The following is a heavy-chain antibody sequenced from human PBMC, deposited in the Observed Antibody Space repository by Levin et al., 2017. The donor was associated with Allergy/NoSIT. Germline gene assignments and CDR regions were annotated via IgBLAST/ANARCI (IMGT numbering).Heavy chain of an antibody. CDR1: GFTFSSYA. Sequence: GGSLRLSCAASGFTFSSYAMSWVRQAPGKGLEWVSAISGSGGSTYYADSVKGRFTISRDNSKNTLYLQMNSLRAEDTAVYYCANFALKGTTPWDDAFDIWGQGTMVTVSS. J-gene: IGHJ3*02. D-gene: IGHD4-11*01. CDR2: ISGSGGST. V-gene: IGHV3-23*01. CDR3: ANFALKGTTPWDDAFDI.